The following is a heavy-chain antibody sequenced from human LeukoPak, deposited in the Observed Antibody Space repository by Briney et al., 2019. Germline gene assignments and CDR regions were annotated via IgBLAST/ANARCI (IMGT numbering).Heavy chain of an antibody. CDR3: ARLGDSYSPDFDY. CDR1: GGSISSSSYD. J-gene: IGHJ4*02. Sequence: WEALSLPCTGSGGSISSSSYDWGWIRPPPGTGLEGIGSSYYSGSTYYTPSLKSPVTISVSTSKNQFSRKLSSVTATDTAVYSCARLGDSYSPDFDYWGQGTLVTVSS. V-gene: IGHV4-39*01. CDR2: SYYSGST. D-gene: IGHD5-18*01.